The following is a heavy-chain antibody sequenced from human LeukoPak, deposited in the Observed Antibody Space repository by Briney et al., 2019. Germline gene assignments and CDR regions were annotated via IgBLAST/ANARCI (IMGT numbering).Heavy chain of an antibody. D-gene: IGHD3-22*01. CDR1: GFTVSSNY. V-gene: IGHV3-66*01. Sequence: GGSLRLSCAASGFTVSSNYMSWVRQAPGKGPERVSVIYSGGSTYYADSVKGRFTISRDNSKNTLYLQMNSLRAEDTAVYYCARAMITMIVVVKDAFDIWGQGTMVTVSS. CDR3: ARAMITMIVVVKDAFDI. J-gene: IGHJ3*02. CDR2: IYSGGST.